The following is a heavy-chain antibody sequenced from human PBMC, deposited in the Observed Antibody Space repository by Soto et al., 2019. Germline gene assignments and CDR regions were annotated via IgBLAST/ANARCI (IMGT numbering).Heavy chain of an antibody. CDR3: ARHFQYPAEYSGSYSAFDI. V-gene: IGHV5-51*01. D-gene: IGHD1-26*01. Sequence: PGESLKISCKGSGYSFTSYWIGWVRQMPGKGLEWMGIIYPGDSDTRYSPSFQGQVTISADKSISTAYLQWSSLKASDTAMYYCARHFQYPAEYSGSYSAFDIWGQGTMVTVSS. CDR2: IYPGDSDT. J-gene: IGHJ3*02. CDR1: GYSFTSYW.